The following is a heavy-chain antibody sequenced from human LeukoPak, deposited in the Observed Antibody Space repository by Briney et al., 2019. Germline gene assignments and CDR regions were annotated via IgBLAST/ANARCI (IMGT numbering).Heavy chain of an antibody. D-gene: IGHD2-2*01. CDR3: ARDGRDIVVVPAAMVSTTAPALDY. J-gene: IGHJ4*02. V-gene: IGHV3-30*04. Sequence: GGSLRLSCAASGFTFSSYAMHWVRQAPGKGLEWVAVISYDGSNKYYADSVKGRFTISRDNSKNTLYLQMNSVRAEDTAVYYCARDGRDIVVVPAAMVSTTAPALDYWGQGTLVTVSS. CDR1: GFTFSSYA. CDR2: ISYDGSNK.